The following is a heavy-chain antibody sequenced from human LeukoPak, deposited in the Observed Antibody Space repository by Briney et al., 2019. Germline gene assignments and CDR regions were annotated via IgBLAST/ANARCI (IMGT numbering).Heavy chain of an antibody. CDR1: GFTFNTYS. Sequence: GGSLRLSCVAAGFTFNTYSMNWVRQAPGKGLEWISQIISNSRTTYYAESVKGRFTISKDNAENSVYLQMTSLRAEATAVYYCTRGTPHHYMDVWGKGTTVTVSS. CDR3: TRGTPHHYMDV. J-gene: IGHJ6*03. CDR2: IISNSRTT. V-gene: IGHV3-48*04.